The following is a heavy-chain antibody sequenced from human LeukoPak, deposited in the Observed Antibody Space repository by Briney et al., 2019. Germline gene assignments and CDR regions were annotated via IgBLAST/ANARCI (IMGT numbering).Heavy chain of an antibody. V-gene: IGHV4-39*01. CDR1: GGSISSSSYY. CDR3: ARRSAVAGTKMGFDY. D-gene: IGHD6-19*01. J-gene: IGHJ4*02. Sequence: SETLSLTCTVSGGSISSSSYYWGWIRQPPGKGLEWIGSIYYSGSTYYNPSLKSRVTISVDTSKNQFSLKLSSVTAADTAVYYCARRSAVAGTKMGFDYWGQGTLVTVSS. CDR2: IYYSGST.